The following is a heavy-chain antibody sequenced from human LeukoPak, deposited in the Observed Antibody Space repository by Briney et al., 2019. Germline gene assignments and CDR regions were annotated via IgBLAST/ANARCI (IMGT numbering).Heavy chain of an antibody. CDR3: ARRSRNALDAFDI. V-gene: IGHV1-2*02. Sequence: EASVKVSCKASAYTFTGYYLHWGRQAPEQGPEWVGWIDPNNGDTEYAQEFQGRVTMTRVRSISTAYMELSRLTSDDTAVYYCARRSRNALDAFDIWGQGTMVTVSS. J-gene: IGHJ3*02. CDR1: AYTFTGYY. CDR2: IDPNNGDT.